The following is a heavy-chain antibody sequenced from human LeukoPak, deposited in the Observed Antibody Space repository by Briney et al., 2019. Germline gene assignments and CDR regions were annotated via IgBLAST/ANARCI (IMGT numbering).Heavy chain of an antibody. CDR3: AIPIREYSYGYRDY. CDR1: GFTFSSYA. D-gene: IGHD5-18*01. Sequence: GGSLRLSCAASGFTFSSYAMSWVRQAPGKGLEWVSGISGSGDSTYYADSVKGRFTISRDNSKNTLYVQMNSLRAEDTAVYYCAIPIREYSYGYRDYWGQGTLVTVSS. CDR2: ISGSGDST. J-gene: IGHJ4*02. V-gene: IGHV3-23*01.